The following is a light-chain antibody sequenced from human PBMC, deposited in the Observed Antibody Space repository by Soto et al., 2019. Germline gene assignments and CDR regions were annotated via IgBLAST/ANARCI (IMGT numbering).Light chain of an antibody. CDR1: QSVNSNF. V-gene: IGKV3-20*01. CDR2: GAS. CDR3: HQYGTSPLT. Sequence: EIVLTQSAGTLSLSPGDRSTLSCRSSQSVNSNFLAWYQQKPGQTPRLLIYGASSRATGIPDRFSGSGSGTDFTLTISRLEPEDFGIYYCHQYGTSPLTFGGGAKVDIK. J-gene: IGKJ4*01.